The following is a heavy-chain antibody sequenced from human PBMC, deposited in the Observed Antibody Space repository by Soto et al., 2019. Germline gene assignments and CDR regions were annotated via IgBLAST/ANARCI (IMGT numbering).Heavy chain of an antibody. CDR3: ARDLGEIAAAGSFDP. CDR2: IIPIFGAA. V-gene: IGHV1-69*13. J-gene: IGHJ5*02. Sequence: GASVKVSCTASGGTFSSYAISWVRQAPGQGLEWMGGIIPIFGAANYAQKFQGRVTITADESTSTAYMELSSLRSEDTAVYYCARDLGEIAAAGSFDPWGQGTLVTVS. CDR1: GGTFSSYA. D-gene: IGHD6-13*01.